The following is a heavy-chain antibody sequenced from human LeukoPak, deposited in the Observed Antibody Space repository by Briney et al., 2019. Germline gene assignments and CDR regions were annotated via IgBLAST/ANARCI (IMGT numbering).Heavy chain of an antibody. J-gene: IGHJ4*02. CDR3: AKDLTSYYYIYY. V-gene: IGHV3-23*01. Sequence: GGSLRLSCAASGFTFSSYGMSWVRQAPGKGLAWVSTISGSGGSTYYADSVKGRFTVSRDDSKNTLYLQMNSLRGDDTAVYYCAKDLTSYYYIYYWGQGTLVTVSS. CDR2: ISGSGGST. D-gene: IGHD2/OR15-2a*01. CDR1: GFTFSSYG.